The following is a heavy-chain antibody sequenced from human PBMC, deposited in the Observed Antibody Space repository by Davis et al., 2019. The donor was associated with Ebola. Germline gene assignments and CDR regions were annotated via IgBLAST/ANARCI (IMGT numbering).Heavy chain of an antibody. CDR3: ARGREVPYYIPFDY. D-gene: IGHD1-26*01. J-gene: IGHJ4*02. Sequence: TLSLTCAVYGGSFSGYYWSWIRQHPGKGLEWIGYIYYSGSTYYNPSLKSRVTISVDTSKNQFSLKLSSVTAADTAVYYCARGREVPYYIPFDYWGQGTLVTVSS. CDR1: GGSFSGYY. CDR2: IYYSGST. V-gene: IGHV4-31*11.